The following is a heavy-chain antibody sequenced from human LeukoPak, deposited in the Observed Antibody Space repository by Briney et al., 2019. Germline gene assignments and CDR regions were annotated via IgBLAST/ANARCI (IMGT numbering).Heavy chain of an antibody. CDR1: GGSITSYY. D-gene: IGHD3-22*01. J-gene: IGHJ4*02. V-gene: IGHV4-59*08. CDR2: IYYSGST. CDR3: AATSSGPTGRSFDY. Sequence: PSETLSITCTVSGGSITSYYWSWIRQPPGKGLEWIGYIYYSGSTNYNPSLKSRVTISVDTSKNQFSLKLSSVTAADTAVYYCAATSSGPTGRSFDYWGQGTLVTVSS.